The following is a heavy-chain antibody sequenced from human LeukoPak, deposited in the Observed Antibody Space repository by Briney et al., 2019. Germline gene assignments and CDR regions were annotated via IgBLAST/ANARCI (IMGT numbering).Heavy chain of an antibody. V-gene: IGHV4-34*01. CDR3: VRGLYYLRFLDV. CDR2: INHSGST. D-gene: IGHD3-3*01. Sequence: PSETLSLTCAVYGGSFSGYYWSWIRQPPGKGLEWIGEINHSGSTNYNPSLKSRVTISVDTSKNQFSLKLSSVTAADTAVYYCVRGLYYLRFLDVWGQGTMVTVSS. J-gene: IGHJ3*01. CDR1: GGSFSGYY.